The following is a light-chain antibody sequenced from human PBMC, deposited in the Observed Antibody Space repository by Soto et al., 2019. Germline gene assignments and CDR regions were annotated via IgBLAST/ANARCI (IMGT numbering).Light chain of an antibody. J-gene: IGKJ4*01. CDR2: GAS. CDR3: QQYNNWSDT. CDR1: QSVSSN. Sequence: EIVMTQSQSTLSVSPGERATLSCRASQSVSSNLAWYQQKPGQAPRLLIYGASTRATGIPARFSGSGSGTEFTLTISSLQSEDFAVYYCQQYNNWSDTFGGGTKVEIK. V-gene: IGKV3-15*01.